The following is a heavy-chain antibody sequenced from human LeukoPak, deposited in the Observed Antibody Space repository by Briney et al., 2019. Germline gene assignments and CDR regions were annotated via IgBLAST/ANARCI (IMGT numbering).Heavy chain of an antibody. V-gene: IGHV4-59*01. CDR1: GGSISTYY. CDR2: IYYSGRT. Sequence: SETLSLTCTVSGGSISTYYWNWIRQPPGKGLEWIGYIYYSGRTNYNPSLKSRVTISVDMSKNQFSLKLNSVTAADTAVYYCARSSGNSGYDGGFDYWGQGTLVTVSS. J-gene: IGHJ4*02. CDR3: ARSSGNSGYDGGFDY. D-gene: IGHD5-12*01.